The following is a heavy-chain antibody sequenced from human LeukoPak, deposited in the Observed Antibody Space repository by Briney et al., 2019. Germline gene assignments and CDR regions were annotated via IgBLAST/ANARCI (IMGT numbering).Heavy chain of an antibody. CDR3: AKDSGYGDYPYYFDS. D-gene: IGHD4-17*01. CDR1: GVTFSSYA. Sequence: PGGSLRLSCAASGVTFSSYAMSSVRQAPGKGLEWVSAISGSGGSTYYADSVKGRFTISRDNSKNTLYLQMNSLRAEDTAVYYCAKDSGYGDYPYYFDSWGQGTLVTVSS. J-gene: IGHJ4*02. CDR2: ISGSGGST. V-gene: IGHV3-23*01.